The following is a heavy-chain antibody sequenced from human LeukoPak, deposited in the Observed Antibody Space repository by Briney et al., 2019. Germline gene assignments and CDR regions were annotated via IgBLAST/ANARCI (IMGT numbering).Heavy chain of an antibody. V-gene: IGHV3-30*04. Sequence: GGSLRLSCAASGFTFSNYIMHWVRQAPGKGLDWVAVILENGSYQYYADSVKGRFTISRDNSKNTLYLQMNSLRAEDTAVYYCAKDDYYDTSGYRDWGQGTLVTVSS. CDR1: GFTFSNYI. CDR2: ILENGSYQ. J-gene: IGHJ4*02. D-gene: IGHD3-22*01. CDR3: AKDDYYDTSGYRD.